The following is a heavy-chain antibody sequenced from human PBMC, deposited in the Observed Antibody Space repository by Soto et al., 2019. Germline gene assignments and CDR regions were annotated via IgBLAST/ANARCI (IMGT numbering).Heavy chain of an antibody. D-gene: IGHD4-4*01. J-gene: IGHJ4*02. V-gene: IGHV4-59*01. CDR1: GGSISSYY. CDR3: ARHYSNYIFFDY. Sequence: QVQLQESGPGLVKPSETLSLTCTVSGGSISSYYWSWIWQPPGKGLEWIGYIYYSGSTNYNPSLKSRVTISVDTSKNQISLKLSSVTAADTAVYYCARHYSNYIFFDYWGQGTLVTVSS. CDR2: IYYSGST.